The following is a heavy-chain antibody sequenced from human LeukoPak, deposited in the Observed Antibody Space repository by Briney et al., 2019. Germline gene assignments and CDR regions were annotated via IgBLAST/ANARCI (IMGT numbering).Heavy chain of an antibody. CDR3: ARGASGSYFDY. CDR2: IWYDGSNK. V-gene: IGHV3-33*08. CDR1: GFTFSSYA. Sequence: PGGSLRLSCAASGFTFSSYAMSWVRQAPGKGLEWVAVIWYDGSNKYYVDSVKGRFTISRDNSKNTLYLQMNSLRAEDTAVYYCARGASGSYFDYWGQGTLVTVSS. J-gene: IGHJ4*02. D-gene: IGHD3-22*01.